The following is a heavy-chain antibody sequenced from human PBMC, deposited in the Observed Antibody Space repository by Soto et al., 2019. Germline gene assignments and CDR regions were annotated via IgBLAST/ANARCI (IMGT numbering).Heavy chain of an antibody. CDR1: GFTFSSYA. J-gene: IGHJ4*02. D-gene: IGHD6-19*01. CDR3: AKEYSSGWYYFDY. CDR2: ISGSDGST. Sequence: EVQLLESGGGLVQPGGSLRLSCAASGFTFSSYAMSLVRQDPGKGLEWVSTISGSDGSTYYADSVKGRFTISRDNSKNTLYLQMNSLRAEDTAVYYCAKEYSSGWYYFDYWGQGTLVTVSS. V-gene: IGHV3-23*01.